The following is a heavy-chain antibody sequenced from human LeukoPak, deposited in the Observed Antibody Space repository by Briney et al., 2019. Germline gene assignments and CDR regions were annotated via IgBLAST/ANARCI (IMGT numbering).Heavy chain of an antibody. CDR1: GFTFSSYN. J-gene: IGHJ6*04. V-gene: IGHV3-48*01. Sequence: GGSLRLSCVGSGFTFSSYNMNWVRQAPGEGLEWVSYISSSGSTVYYADSVRGRFTISRDNARNSLYLQMAGLTAEDTAVYYCARALDSVLDVWGNGTTVTVSS. D-gene: IGHD3/OR15-3a*01. CDR2: ISSSGSTV. CDR3: ARALDSVLDV.